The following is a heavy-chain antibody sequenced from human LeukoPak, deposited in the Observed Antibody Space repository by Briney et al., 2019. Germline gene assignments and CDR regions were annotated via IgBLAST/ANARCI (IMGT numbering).Heavy chain of an antibody. J-gene: IGHJ6*04. D-gene: IGHD3-10*02. CDR3: AELGITMIGGV. Sequence: GGSLRLSCAASGFTLSSYAMHWVRQAPGKGLEWVSDISSSSSSIYYADSVKGRFTISRDNAKNSLYLQMNSLRAEDTAVYYCAELGITMIGGVCGKATTVTISS. CDR2: ISSSSSSI. CDR1: GFTLSSYA. V-gene: IGHV3-48*04.